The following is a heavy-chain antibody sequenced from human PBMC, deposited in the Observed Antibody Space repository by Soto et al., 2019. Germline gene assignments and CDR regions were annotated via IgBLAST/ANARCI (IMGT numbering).Heavy chain of an antibody. CDR3: AKALFSASTRWFDP. J-gene: IGHJ5*02. CDR1: GFTFKTYA. D-gene: IGHD2-15*01. CDR2: ISATGGTT. V-gene: IGHV3-23*01. Sequence: GGSLRLSCVASGFTFKTYAMSWVRQAPGQGLQWVSAISATGGTTNYADSVKGRFTISRDNSNNMLYLQMNSLRAEDTAVYYCAKALFSASTRWFDPWGQGTLVTVSS.